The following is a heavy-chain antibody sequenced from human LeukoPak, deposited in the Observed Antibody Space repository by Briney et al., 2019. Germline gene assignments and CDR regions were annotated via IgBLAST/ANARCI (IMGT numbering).Heavy chain of an antibody. D-gene: IGHD5-12*01. Sequence: ASVKVSCKAAGYTFTSYGISCVRQAPGQGLEWMGWISAYNGNTNYAQKLQGRVTMTTDTSTSTAYMELRSLRSDDTAVYYCARDIVATIRHYYYYYMDVWGKGTTVNVSS. CDR2: ISAYNGNT. CDR1: GYTFTSYG. J-gene: IGHJ6*03. CDR3: ARDIVATIRHYYYYYMDV. V-gene: IGHV1-18*01.